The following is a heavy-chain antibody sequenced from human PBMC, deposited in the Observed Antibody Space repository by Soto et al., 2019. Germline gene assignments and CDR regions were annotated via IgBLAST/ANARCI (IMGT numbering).Heavy chain of an antibody. CDR1: GFPFAPST. CDR2: ISVSVGST. CDR3: AKRDVPHSTSNAFPYDH. J-gene: IGHJ4*02. Sequence: EVQLLQSGGGLVQPGGYLTLSCGVSGFPFAPSTMSWVRQAPGKGLEWVSTISVSVGSTYSADSVQGRFTVSSDISDNTLFLRMTSLTADDTAVYFCAKRDVPHSTSNAFPYDHWGRGVLVPVSS. D-gene: IGHD2-21*01. V-gene: IGHV3-23*01.